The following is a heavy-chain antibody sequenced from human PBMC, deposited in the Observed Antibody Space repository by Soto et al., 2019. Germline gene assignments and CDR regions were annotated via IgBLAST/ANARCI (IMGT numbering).Heavy chain of an antibody. CDR2: ISGSGSST. V-gene: IGHV3-23*01. D-gene: IGHD3-3*01. CDR1: GLTFSNYA. J-gene: IGHJ6*02. Sequence: GGSLRLSCAASGLTFSNYAMNWVRQAPGKGLEWVSGISGSGSSTYYADSVKGRFTISRDNSKNRMYLQVHSLRAEDTAAYYCAKAVTISGSFYYGMDVWGQGTTGTVSS. CDR3: AKAVTISGSFYYGMDV.